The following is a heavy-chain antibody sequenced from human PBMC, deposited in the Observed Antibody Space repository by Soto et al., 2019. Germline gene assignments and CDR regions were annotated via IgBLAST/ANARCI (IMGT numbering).Heavy chain of an antibody. CDR1: GFTFSSYS. CDR2: ISSSSSYI. CDR3: ARDSEGITMIVVVTYYGMDV. J-gene: IGHJ6*02. D-gene: IGHD3-22*01. Sequence: PGGSLRLSCAASGFTFSSYSMNWVRQAPGKGLEWVSSISSSSSYIYNADSVKGRFTISRDNAKNSLYLQMNSLRAEDTAVYYCARDSEGITMIVVVTYYGMDVWGQGTTVTVSS. V-gene: IGHV3-21*01.